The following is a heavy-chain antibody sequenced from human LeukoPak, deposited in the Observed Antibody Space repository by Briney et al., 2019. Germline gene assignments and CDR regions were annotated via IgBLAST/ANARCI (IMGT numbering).Heavy chain of an antibody. D-gene: IGHD1-7*01. V-gene: IGHV1-2*02. CDR3: ASRGELGTETAHYYYYMDV. CDR2: NNPNSGGT. J-gene: IGHJ6*03. CDR1: GHTFTGYY. Sequence: VSEEVLCKASGHTFTGYYMQWVRQTPGKGLEWMGWNNPNSGGTNYAQKFQGRVTMTRDTSISTAYMKLSRLRSDDTAVYYCASRGELGTETAHYYYYMDVWGKGTTVTVSS.